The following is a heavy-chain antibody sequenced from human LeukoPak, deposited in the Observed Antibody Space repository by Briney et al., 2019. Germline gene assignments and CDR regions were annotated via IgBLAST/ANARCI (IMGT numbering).Heavy chain of an antibody. V-gene: IGHV4-59*01. J-gene: IGHJ6*03. D-gene: IGHD3-22*01. Sequence: PSETLSLTCTVSGGSISSYYWSWIRQPPGKGLEWIGYIYYSGSTNYNPSLKSRVTLSVDTSKNQFSLKLSSVTAADTAVYYCARAGRDSSGYRTYYYYYMDVWGKGTTVTISS. CDR1: GGSISSYY. CDR3: ARAGRDSSGYRTYYYYYMDV. CDR2: IYYSGST.